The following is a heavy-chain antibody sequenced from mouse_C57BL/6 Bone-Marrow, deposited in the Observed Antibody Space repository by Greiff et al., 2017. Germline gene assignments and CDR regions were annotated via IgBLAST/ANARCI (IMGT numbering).Heavy chain of an antibody. CDR3: ASGVYYEDY. J-gene: IGHJ2*01. CDR2: IYPGSGST. CDR1: GYTFTSYW. Sequence: VQLQQPGAELVKPGDSVKMSCKASGYTFTSYWITWVKQRPGQGLEWIGDIYPGSGSTNYNEKFKSKATLTVDTSSSTAYMQLSSINSDDSAVYYSASGVYYEDYWGKGTTLTVSS. V-gene: IGHV1-55*01. D-gene: IGHD1-1*01.